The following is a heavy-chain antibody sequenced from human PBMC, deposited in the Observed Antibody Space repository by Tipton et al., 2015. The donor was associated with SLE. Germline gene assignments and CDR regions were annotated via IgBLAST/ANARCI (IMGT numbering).Heavy chain of an antibody. CDR1: GAHISDYY. Sequence: GLVKPSETLSLTCIVSGAHISDYYWSWIRQSGGKGLEWIGRIYTSGNNNYNPSLKNRVTISVDTSKNQFSLNLSSVTAADTAVYYCARGRTFYDFWSAYYVPYWGQGTLVTVSS. J-gene: IGHJ4*02. D-gene: IGHD3-3*01. CDR2: IYTSGNN. CDR3: ARGRTFYDFWSAYYVPY. V-gene: IGHV4-4*07.